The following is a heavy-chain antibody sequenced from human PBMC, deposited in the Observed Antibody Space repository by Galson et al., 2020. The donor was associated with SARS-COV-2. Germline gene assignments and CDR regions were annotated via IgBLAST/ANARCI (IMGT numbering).Heavy chain of an antibody. CDR1: GFTVSSNY. V-gene: IGHV3-66*01. D-gene: IGHD3-3*01. Sequence: GESLKISCTASGFTVSSNYMSWVRQAPGKGLEWVSVIYSGGSTYYADSVKGRFTISRDNSKNTLYLQMNSLRAEDTAVYYCARGVVIMGYYYYGMDVWGQGTTVTVSS. CDR2: IYSGGST. CDR3: ARGVVIMGYYYYGMDV. J-gene: IGHJ6*02.